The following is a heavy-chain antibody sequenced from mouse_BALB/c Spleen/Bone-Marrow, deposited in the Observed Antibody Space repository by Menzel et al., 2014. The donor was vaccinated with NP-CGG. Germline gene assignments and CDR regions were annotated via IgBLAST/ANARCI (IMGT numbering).Heavy chain of an antibody. V-gene: IGHV5-9-2*01. CDR3: ARHAYYDQTEVSFVY. CDR2: ISGGGSYT. CDR1: GFTFSNYG. J-gene: IGHJ3*01. D-gene: IGHD2-4*01. Sequence: EAQVVESGGGLVKSGGSLKLSCAASGFTFSNYGMSWVRQTPEKRLEWVATISGGGSYTFYSDSVKGRFTISRDNAKNNLYLQLSSLRSEDTALYYCARHAYYDQTEVSFVYWGQGTLVTVSA.